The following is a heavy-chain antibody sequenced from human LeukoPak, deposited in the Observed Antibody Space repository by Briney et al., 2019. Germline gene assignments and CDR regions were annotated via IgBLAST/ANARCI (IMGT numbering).Heavy chain of an antibody. Sequence: GASVKVSCKASGGTFSSYAISWVRQAPGQGLEWMGGIIPIFGTANYAQKFQGRVTITADESTSTAYMELSSLRSEDTAVYYCARVCGLGSVYYYYYMDVWGKGTTVTVSS. CDR3: ARVCGLGSVYYYYYMDV. CDR2: IIPIFGTA. CDR1: GGTFSSYA. V-gene: IGHV1-69*01. J-gene: IGHJ6*03. D-gene: IGHD3/OR15-3a*01.